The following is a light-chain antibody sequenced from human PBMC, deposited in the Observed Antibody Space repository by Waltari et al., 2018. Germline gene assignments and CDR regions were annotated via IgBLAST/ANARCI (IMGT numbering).Light chain of an antibody. CDR3: QQYKTYPHT. CDR2: GLS. CDR1: QSISSW. V-gene: IGKV1-5*03. J-gene: IGKJ2*01. Sequence: DIQMTQSPSTLSASVGDRVTITCRASQSISSWSAWYQQKPGKAPKLLIYGLSSLQSGVPSRFSGSGSGTEFTLTISSLQPDDFAIYYCQQYKTYPHTFGQGTRLEIK.